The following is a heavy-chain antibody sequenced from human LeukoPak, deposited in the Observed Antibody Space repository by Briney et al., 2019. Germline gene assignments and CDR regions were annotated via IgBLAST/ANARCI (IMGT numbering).Heavy chain of an antibody. J-gene: IGHJ5*02. Sequence: GGSLRLSCAASGFPFSSYWMSWVRQAPGKGLEWVANIKQDGSEKYYVDSVKGRFTISRDNAKNSLYLQMNSLRAEDTAVYYCARDLMYWFDPWGQGTLVTVSS. CDR1: GFPFSSYW. CDR2: IKQDGSEK. CDR3: ARDLMYWFDP. V-gene: IGHV3-7*01.